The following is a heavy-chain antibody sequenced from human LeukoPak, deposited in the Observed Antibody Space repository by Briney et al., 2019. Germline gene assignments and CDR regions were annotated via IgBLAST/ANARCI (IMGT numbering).Heavy chain of an antibody. V-gene: IGHV4-61*01. CDR1: GGSISSSNW. CDR3: ARVYRTSFGVEFFDY. D-gene: IGHD3-3*01. J-gene: IGHJ4*02. CDR2: IYYSGTT. Sequence: SETLSLTCAVSGGSISSSNWWSWIRQPPGRGLEWIGYIYYSGTTNYNPSLRSRVTISVDTSKNQFSLKLSSVTAADTAVYYCARVYRTSFGVEFFDYWGQGTLVTVSS.